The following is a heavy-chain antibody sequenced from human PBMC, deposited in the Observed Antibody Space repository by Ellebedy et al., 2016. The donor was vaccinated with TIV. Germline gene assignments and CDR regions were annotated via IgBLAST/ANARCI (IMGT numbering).Heavy chain of an antibody. V-gene: IGHV3-48*04. Sequence: GESLKISCAASGFTFSSYSMNWVRQAPGKGLEWVSYISSSSSTIYYADSVKGRFTISRDNAKNSLYLQMNGLRAEDTAVYYCARGRTLTGGDWFDPWGQGTLVTVSS. CDR3: ARGRTLTGGDWFDP. CDR1: GFTFSSYS. J-gene: IGHJ5*02. D-gene: IGHD1-1*01. CDR2: ISSSSSTI.